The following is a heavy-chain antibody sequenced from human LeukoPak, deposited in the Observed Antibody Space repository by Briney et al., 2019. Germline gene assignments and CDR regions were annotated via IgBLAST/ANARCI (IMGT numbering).Heavy chain of an antibody. CDR2: IYHSGST. Sequence: SETLSLTCAVSGGSISSSNWWSWVRQPPGKGLEWIGEIYHSGSTNYNPSIKSRVTISVDKSKNQFSLKLSSVTAADTAVYYCARERGVATISGRDAFDIWGQGTMVTVSS. D-gene: IGHD5-12*01. J-gene: IGHJ3*02. V-gene: IGHV4-4*02. CDR1: GGSISSSNW. CDR3: ARERGVATISGRDAFDI.